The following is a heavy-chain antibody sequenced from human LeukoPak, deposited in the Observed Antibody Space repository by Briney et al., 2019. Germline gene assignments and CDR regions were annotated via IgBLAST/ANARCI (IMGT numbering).Heavy chain of an antibody. CDR3: AGVYSYYFDY. CDR1: GGSISSSSYY. V-gene: IGHV4-39*07. D-gene: IGHD2-15*01. J-gene: IGHJ4*02. CDR2: IYYSGST. Sequence: SETLSLTCTVSGGSISSSSYYWGWIRQPPGKGLEWIGSIYYSGSTYYNPSLKSRVTISVDTSKNQFSLKLSSVTAADTAVYYCAGVYSYYFDYWGQGTLVTVSS.